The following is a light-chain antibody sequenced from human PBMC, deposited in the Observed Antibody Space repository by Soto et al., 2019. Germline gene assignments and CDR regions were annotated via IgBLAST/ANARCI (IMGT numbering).Light chain of an antibody. J-gene: IGKJ1*01. CDR1: QGISSW. Sequence: DFPMTQSPSSGPASVGDRVTISCPASQGISSWLAWYQQKPGKAPKLMIYAASSLQSGVPSRVSGSRSGNDFTLTISSLQPEDCATDYGQQSYSTMWTFGRGTKGDIK. V-gene: IGKV1D-12*01. CDR3: QQSYSTMWT. CDR2: AAS.